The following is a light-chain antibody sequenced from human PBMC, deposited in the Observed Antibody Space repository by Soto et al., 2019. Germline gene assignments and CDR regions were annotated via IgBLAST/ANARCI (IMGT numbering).Light chain of an antibody. CDR3: ISYTSSSLYV. CDR1: SREVGGYNY. V-gene: IGLV2-14*01. CDR2: DVS. Sequence: QSVLTQPASVSWSPGQSITISCTGTSREVGGYNYVSWYQQHPGKATELMIHDVSNRPSGVSNRFSGSKSGNTAFLTISGLQAEDEAEYYCISYTSSSLYVFGTGTKVTVL. J-gene: IGLJ1*01.